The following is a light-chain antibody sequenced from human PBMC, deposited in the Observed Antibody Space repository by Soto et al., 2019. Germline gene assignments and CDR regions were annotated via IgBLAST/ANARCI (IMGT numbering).Light chain of an antibody. CDR3: QSYDSSLSGGV. V-gene: IGLV1-40*01. Sequence: QSVLTQPHSVSGAPGQRVTLSCTGSSSNIGAGYDEHWYQQLPGTAPKLLISGNSNRPSGVPDRFSGSKSGTSASLAITGLQAEDEADYYCQSYDSSLSGGVFGGGTKLTVL. CDR2: GNS. CDR1: SSNIGAGYD. J-gene: IGLJ3*02.